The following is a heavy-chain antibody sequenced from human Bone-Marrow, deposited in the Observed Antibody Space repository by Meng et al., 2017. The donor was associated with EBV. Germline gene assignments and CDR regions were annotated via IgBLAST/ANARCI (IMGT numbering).Heavy chain of an antibody. D-gene: IGHD3-3*01. J-gene: IGHJ5*02. CDR1: GFTFDDYG. CDR3: ARAGISIFWQHWFDP. CDR2: INWNGENT. V-gene: IGHV3-20*01. Sequence: GERVGLGGGVGLAGVSLRLSCAVTGFTFDDYGMEWVRQVPGRGLEWVAGINWNGENTGYVDSVKGRFTISRDNAKNFLYLQMDSLRAEDTAFYHCARAGISIFWQHWFDPWGQGTLVTVSS.